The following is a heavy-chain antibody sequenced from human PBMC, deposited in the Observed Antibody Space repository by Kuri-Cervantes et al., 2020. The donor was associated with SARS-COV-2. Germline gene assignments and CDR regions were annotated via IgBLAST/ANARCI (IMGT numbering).Heavy chain of an antibody. CDR2: IYSGGST. CDR1: GFTVSSNY. Sequence: ETLSLTCAASGFTVSSNYMSWVRQASGKGLEWVSVIYSGGSTYYADSVKGRFTISRDNSKNTLYLQMNSLRAEDTAVYYCAKVAFDSSGYYDDDAFDIWGQGTMVTVSS. CDR3: AKVAFDSSGYYDDDAFDI. D-gene: IGHD3-22*01. J-gene: IGHJ3*02. V-gene: IGHV3-66*01.